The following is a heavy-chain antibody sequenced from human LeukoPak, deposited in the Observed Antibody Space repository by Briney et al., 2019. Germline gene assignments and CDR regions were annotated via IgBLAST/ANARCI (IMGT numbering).Heavy chain of an antibody. D-gene: IGHD3-10*01. V-gene: IGHV4-59*08. Sequence: SETLSLTCTVSGVSITPYFWNWIRQTPGKGLEWIGYMFDSGSTNYNPSLKSRVTISADRSRNQFSLRLTSVTAADTAVYYCAIGPGGAEYFQHWGQGTLVTVST. CDR2: MFDSGST. CDR1: GVSITPYF. CDR3: AIGPGGAEYFQH. J-gene: IGHJ1*01.